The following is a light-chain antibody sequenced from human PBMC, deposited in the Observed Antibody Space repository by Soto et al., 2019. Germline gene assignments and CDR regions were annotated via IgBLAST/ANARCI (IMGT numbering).Light chain of an antibody. CDR2: GAS. CDR1: QSVSSSY. V-gene: IGKV3-20*01. Sequence: EIVLTQSPGTLSLTPGERATLPGRASQSVSSSYLAWYQQKPGQAPRLLIYGASSRATGIPDRFSGSGSGTDFTLTISRLEPEDFAVYFCQQFGSSPPITFGHGTRLEIK. CDR3: QQFGSSPPIT. J-gene: IGKJ5*01.